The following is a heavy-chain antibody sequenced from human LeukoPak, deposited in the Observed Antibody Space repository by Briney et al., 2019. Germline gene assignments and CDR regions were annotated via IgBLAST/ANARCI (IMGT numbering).Heavy chain of an antibody. J-gene: IGHJ5*02. Sequence: ASVKVSCKASGYTFTSYGISWVRQAPGQGLEWRGWISAYNGNTNYAQKLQGRVTMTTDTSTSTAYMELRSLRSDDTAVYYCARAGDFWSGYYPNWFDPWGQGTLVTVSS. CDR3: ARAGDFWSGYYPNWFDP. D-gene: IGHD3-3*01. CDR2: ISAYNGNT. V-gene: IGHV1-18*01. CDR1: GYTFTSYG.